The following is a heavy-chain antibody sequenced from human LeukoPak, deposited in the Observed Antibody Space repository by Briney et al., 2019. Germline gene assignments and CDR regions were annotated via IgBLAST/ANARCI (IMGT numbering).Heavy chain of an antibody. J-gene: IGHJ5*02. Sequence: SETLSLTCTVSGGSITNYYWSWIRQPAGKGLEWIGHIYTSGSTNYNPSLKSRVTISVDTSKNQFSLKLSSVTAADTAVYYCARHHRFSSSWYVRHHNWFDPWGQGTLVTVSS. D-gene: IGHD6-13*01. V-gene: IGHV4-4*07. CDR1: GGSITNYY. CDR2: IYTSGST. CDR3: ARHHRFSSSWYVRHHNWFDP.